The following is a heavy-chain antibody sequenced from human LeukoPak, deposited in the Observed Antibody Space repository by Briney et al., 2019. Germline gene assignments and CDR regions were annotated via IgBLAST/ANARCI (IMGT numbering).Heavy chain of an antibody. D-gene: IGHD3-22*01. CDR2: ISAYNGNT. J-gene: IGHJ3*02. CDR3: ARDLGGIVEADAFDI. CDR1: GYTFASYG. V-gene: IGHV1-18*01. Sequence: APVKLSCKASGYTFASYGISWVRQAPGQGLEWRGWISAYNGNTNYAQKLQGRVTMTTDTSASTAYMELRSLRSDDTAVYYCARDLGGIVEADAFDIWGQGTMVTVSS.